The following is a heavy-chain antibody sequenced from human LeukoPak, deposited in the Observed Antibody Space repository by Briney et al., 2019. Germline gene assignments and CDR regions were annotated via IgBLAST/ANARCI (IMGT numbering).Heavy chain of an antibody. V-gene: IGHV3-33*06. J-gene: IGHJ4*02. CDR1: GFTFSHYG. Sequence: PGGSLRLSCAASGFTFSHYGFHWVRQAPGKGLEWVAVIWSDGTNKYYGDSVKGRFMIYRDDSQNTVYLQMNSLRAEDTAVYYCSKDAQRGFDYSNSLEYWGQGSLATVSS. CDR2: IWSDGTNK. CDR3: SKDAQRGFDYSNSLEY. D-gene: IGHD4-11*01.